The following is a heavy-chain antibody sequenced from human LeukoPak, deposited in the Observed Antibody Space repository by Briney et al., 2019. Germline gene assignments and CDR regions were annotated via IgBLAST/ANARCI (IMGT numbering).Heavy chain of an antibody. J-gene: IGHJ4*02. Sequence: SETLSLTCAVYGGSFSGYYWSWIRQPPGKGLEWIGSIYHSGSTYYNPSLKSRVTISVDTSKNQFSLKLSSVTAADTAVYYCARDVGGTIFGVVIPYWGQGTLVTVSS. CDR3: ARDVGGTIFGVVIPY. D-gene: IGHD3-3*01. CDR1: GGSFSGYY. CDR2: IYHSGST. V-gene: IGHV4-34*01.